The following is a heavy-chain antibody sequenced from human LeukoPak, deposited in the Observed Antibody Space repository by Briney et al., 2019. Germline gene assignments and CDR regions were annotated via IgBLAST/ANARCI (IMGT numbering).Heavy chain of an antibody. CDR1: GYTFTSYD. D-gene: IGHD3-10*01. J-gene: IGHJ4*02. V-gene: IGHV1-2*02. Sequence: ASVKVSCKASGYTFTSYDINWVRQATGQGLEWVGWINPNSGGTNYAQKFQGRVTMTRDTSISTAYMELSRLRSDDTAVYYCARSSPSGRNFDYWGQGTLVTVSS. CDR3: ARSSPSGRNFDY. CDR2: INPNSGGT.